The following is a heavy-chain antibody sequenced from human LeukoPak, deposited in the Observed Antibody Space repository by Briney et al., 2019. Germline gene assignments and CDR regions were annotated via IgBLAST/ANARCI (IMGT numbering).Heavy chain of an antibody. J-gene: IGHJ4*02. CDR3: ARGAPYSVAGRDFDY. CDR2: INHNGST. CDR1: GGSVSGYY. D-gene: IGHD6-19*01. Sequence: PSETLSRTAAGYGGSVSGYYWTWIRQPPGKRLEWSGEINHNGSTNYNPSLKSRTTISVTTSKNPFSLKLTSVTAADTAVYHCARGAPYSVAGRDFDYWGEGTLVT. V-gene: IGHV4-34*01.